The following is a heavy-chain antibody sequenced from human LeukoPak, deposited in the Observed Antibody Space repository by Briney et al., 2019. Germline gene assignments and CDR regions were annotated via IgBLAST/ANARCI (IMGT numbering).Heavy chain of an antibody. V-gene: IGHV5-51*01. Sequence: GESLKISRKDSGYTFTSYWIGWVRQMPGKGLEWMGIIYPGDSDTRYSPSFEGQVTISADKSISTSYLQWSSLKASDSAMYYCVRPRERPTGTTLDYWGQGTLVTVSS. CDR2: IYPGDSDT. D-gene: IGHD1-1*01. CDR3: VRPRERPTGTTLDY. CDR1: GYTFTSYW. J-gene: IGHJ4*02.